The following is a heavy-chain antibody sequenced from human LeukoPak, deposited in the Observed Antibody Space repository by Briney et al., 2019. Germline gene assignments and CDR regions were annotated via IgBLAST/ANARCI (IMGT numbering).Heavy chain of an antibody. J-gene: IGHJ6*03. CDR3: ARDPYYDFWSALPTEYYYYYYMDV. Sequence: SETLSHTCTVSGGSISSYYWSWIRQPAGKGLEWIGRIYTSGSTNYNPSLKSRVTMSVDTSKNQFSLKLSSVTAADTAVYYCARDPYYDFWSALPTEYYYYYYMDVWGKGTTVTVSS. V-gene: IGHV4-4*07. CDR1: GGSISSYY. CDR2: IYTSGST. D-gene: IGHD3-3*01.